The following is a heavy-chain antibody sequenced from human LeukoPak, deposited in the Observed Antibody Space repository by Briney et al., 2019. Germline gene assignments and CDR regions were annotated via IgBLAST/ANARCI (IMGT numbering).Heavy chain of an antibody. D-gene: IGHD6-13*01. CDR1: GCSISSGCYY. Sequence: PSETLSLTCPVSGCSISSGCYYWSWIRQPAGKGLEWIGRIYTSGSANYNPSLKSRVTISVDTSKNQFSLKLSSVTAADTAVYYCASWGRLRAAGIYYGMDVWGQGTTVTVSS. CDR2: IYTSGSA. J-gene: IGHJ6*02. V-gene: IGHV4-61*02. CDR3: ASWGRLRAAGIYYGMDV.